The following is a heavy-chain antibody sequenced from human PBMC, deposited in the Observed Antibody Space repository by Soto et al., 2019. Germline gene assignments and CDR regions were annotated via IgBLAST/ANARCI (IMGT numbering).Heavy chain of an antibody. Sequence: PGGSLRLSCAASGFTFSSYSMNWVRQAPGKGLEWVSYISSSSSTIYYADSVKGRFTISRDNAKNSLYLQMNSLRAEDTAVYYCARDPYSSSWYAQPRGAHDYWGQGTLVTISS. CDR3: ARDPYSSSWYAQPRGAHDY. CDR2: ISSSSSTI. J-gene: IGHJ4*02. V-gene: IGHV3-48*01. D-gene: IGHD6-13*01. CDR1: GFTFSSYS.